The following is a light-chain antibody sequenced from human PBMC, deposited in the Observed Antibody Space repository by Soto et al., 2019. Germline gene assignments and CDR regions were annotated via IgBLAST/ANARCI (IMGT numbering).Light chain of an antibody. CDR2: TAS. CDR3: QQSYSTPRT. J-gene: IGKJ4*01. V-gene: IGKV1-39*01. CDR1: QGIRND. Sequence: DIQMTQSPSFLSASVVERVTITCRASQGIRNDLGWYQQKPGKAPDLLIYTASTLQSGVPSRFSGSGSGTDFTLTISSLQPEDFATYYCQQSYSTPRTFGGGTKVDIK.